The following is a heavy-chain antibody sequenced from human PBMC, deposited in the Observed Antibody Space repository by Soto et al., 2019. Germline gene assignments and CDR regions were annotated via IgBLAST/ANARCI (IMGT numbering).Heavy chain of an antibody. J-gene: IGHJ6*02. D-gene: IGHD5-18*01. CDR1: GGSISSYY. V-gene: IGHV4-59*01. Sequence: SETLSLTCTVSGGSISSYYWSWIRQPPGKGLEWIGYIYYSGSTNYNPSLKSRVTISVDTSKNQFSLKLSSVTAADTAVYYCARGPRRNTAMVKGRNYYYGMDVWGQGTTVTVSS. CDR2: IYYSGST. CDR3: ARGPRRNTAMVKGRNYYYGMDV.